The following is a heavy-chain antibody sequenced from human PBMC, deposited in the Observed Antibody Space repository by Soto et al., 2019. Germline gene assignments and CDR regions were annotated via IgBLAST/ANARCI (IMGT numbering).Heavy chain of an antibody. J-gene: IGHJ3*02. CDR1: GGSFSGYY. Sequence: QVQLQQWGAGLLKPSETLSLTCAVYGGSFSGYYWTWIRQTPEKGLEWIGEINHSGSTNYNPSLKSRVSISADTSKKHFSLNLTSVTAADTAVYYCARGECSSNYCFTRWALDIWGQGTVVTVSS. V-gene: IGHV4-34*01. CDR3: ARGECSSNYCFTRWALDI. CDR2: INHSGST. D-gene: IGHD2-2*01.